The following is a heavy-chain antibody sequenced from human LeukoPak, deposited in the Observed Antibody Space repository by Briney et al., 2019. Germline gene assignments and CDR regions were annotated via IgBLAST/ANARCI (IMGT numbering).Heavy chain of an antibody. J-gene: IGHJ6*03. Sequence: GGSLRLSCAASGFTLSSYGMHWVRQAPGKGLEWWAFIRYDGSNKYYADSVKGRFTISRDNSKNTLYLQMNSLRAEDTAVYYCAKDVRSWYYYYYYMDVWGKGTTVTISS. CDR3: AKDVRSWYYYYYYMDV. D-gene: IGHD6-13*01. CDR2: IRYDGSNK. CDR1: GFTLSSYG. V-gene: IGHV3-30*02.